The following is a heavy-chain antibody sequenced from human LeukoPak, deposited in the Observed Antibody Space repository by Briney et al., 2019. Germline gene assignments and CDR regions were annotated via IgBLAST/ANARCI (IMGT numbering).Heavy chain of an antibody. Sequence: PSETLSLTCTVSGGSISSYYWSWIRQPPGKGLEWIGYIHYSGSTNYNPSLKSRVTISVDTSESQFSLKLSSVTAADTAVYYCARSELLWFGGVNSGFDYWGQGTLVTVSS. D-gene: IGHD3-10*01. CDR1: GGSISSYY. CDR3: ARSELLWFGGVNSGFDY. V-gene: IGHV4-59*01. CDR2: IHYSGST. J-gene: IGHJ4*02.